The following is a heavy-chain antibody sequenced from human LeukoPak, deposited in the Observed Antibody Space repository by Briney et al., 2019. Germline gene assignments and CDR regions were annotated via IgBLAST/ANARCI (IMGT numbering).Heavy chain of an antibody. Sequence: SVKVSCKASGGTFSSYAISWVRQAPGQGLEWMGGIIPIFGTANYAQKFQGRVTITTDESTSTAYMELSSLRSEDTAVYYRARGSSGYNWNYSLDYWGQGTLVTVSS. CDR3: ARGSSGYNWNYSLDY. CDR1: GGTFSSYA. J-gene: IGHJ4*02. CDR2: IIPIFGTA. V-gene: IGHV1-69*05. D-gene: IGHD1-7*01.